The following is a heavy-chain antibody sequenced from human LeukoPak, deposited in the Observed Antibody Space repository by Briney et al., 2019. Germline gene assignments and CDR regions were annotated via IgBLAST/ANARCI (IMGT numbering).Heavy chain of an antibody. Sequence: GESLKISRKGSGYSFTSYWIGLVRQMPGKGLEWMGIIYPGDSDTRYSPSFQGQVTISADKSISTAYPQWSSLKASDHAMYYCAGHRRITIFGVVTPGYYMDVWGKGTTVTVSS. CDR3: AGHRRITIFGVVTPGYYMDV. CDR1: GYSFTSYW. D-gene: IGHD3-3*01. J-gene: IGHJ6*03. CDR2: IYPGDSDT. V-gene: IGHV5-51*01.